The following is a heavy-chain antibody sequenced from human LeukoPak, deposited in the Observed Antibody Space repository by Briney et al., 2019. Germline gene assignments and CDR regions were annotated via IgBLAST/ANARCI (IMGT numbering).Heavy chain of an antibody. CDR1: GFSFSSDE. CDR3: ARDRTMVRGLANYFYGMDV. V-gene: IGHV3-48*03. J-gene: IGHJ6*02. Sequence: GGSLGLSCAASGFSFSSDELNWVRQAPGKGLEWLSYISTSGRTTYYADSVKGRFTISRDNAKNSLYLQMSSLRAEDTAVYYCARDRTMVRGLANYFYGMDVWGQGTTVIVSS. D-gene: IGHD3-10*01. CDR2: ISTSGRTT.